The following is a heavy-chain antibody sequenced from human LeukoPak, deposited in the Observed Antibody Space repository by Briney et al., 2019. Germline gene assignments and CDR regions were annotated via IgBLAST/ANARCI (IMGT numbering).Heavy chain of an antibody. CDR1: GGSISSDY. V-gene: IGHV4-4*09. J-gene: IGHJ5*02. D-gene: IGHD6-19*01. CDR3: ARQKAGNCFDP. CDR2: IYTSGSN. Sequence: KPSETLSLTCTVSGGSISSDYWSWIRQPPGKGLEWIGYIYTSGSNHYNPSLKSRVTISGDTSKNQFSLKLSFVTAADTAVYYCARQKAGNCFDPWGQGTPVTVSS.